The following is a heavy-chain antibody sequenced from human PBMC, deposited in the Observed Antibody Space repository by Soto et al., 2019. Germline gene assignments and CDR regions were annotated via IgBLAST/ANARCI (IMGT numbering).Heavy chain of an antibody. V-gene: IGHV4-31*03. CDR2: IYYSGST. D-gene: IGHD6-13*01. Sequence: SETLSLTCTVSGGSISSGGYYWSWIRQHPGKGLEWIGYIYYSGSTYYNPSLKSRVTISVDTSKNQFSLKLSSVTAADTAVYYCARGGGSLAAAGPVFDYWGQGTLVTVSS. CDR1: GGSISSGGYY. CDR3: ARGGGSLAAAGPVFDY. J-gene: IGHJ4*02.